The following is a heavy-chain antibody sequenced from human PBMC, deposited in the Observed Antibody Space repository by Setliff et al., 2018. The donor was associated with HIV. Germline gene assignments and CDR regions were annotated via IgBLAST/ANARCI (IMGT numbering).Heavy chain of an antibody. CDR3: ARGPLYGYDRGYFDY. D-gene: IGHD5-12*01. Sequence: SVKVSCKASGGSFNTYGIHWVRQAPGQGLEWMGGIIPIASVPNYSQKFQDRVTITADESTSTVYMEISSLTSEDTALYYCARGPLYGYDRGYFDYWGQGTLVTVSS. J-gene: IGHJ4*02. CDR1: GGSFNTYG. V-gene: IGHV1-69*10. CDR2: IIPIASVP.